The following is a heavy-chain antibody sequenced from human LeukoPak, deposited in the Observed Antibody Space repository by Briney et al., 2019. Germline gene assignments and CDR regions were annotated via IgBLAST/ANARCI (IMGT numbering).Heavy chain of an antibody. V-gene: IGHV3-23*01. CDR1: GFAFNNYA. D-gene: IGHD2-2*01. CDR2: IGYSGTT. J-gene: IGHJ4*02. Sequence: GGSLRLSCTASGFAFNNYAMSWVRQAPGKGLEWVSTIGYSGTTYYADSVKGRFTISRDKSKNTLYLQMNSLRAEDTAIYYCAKRCSSTSCPHYYFDHWGQGTLVTVSS. CDR3: AKRCSSTSCPHYYFDH.